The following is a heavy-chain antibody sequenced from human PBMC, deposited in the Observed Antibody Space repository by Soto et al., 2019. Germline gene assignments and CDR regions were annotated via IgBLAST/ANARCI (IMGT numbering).Heavy chain of an antibody. Sequence: GGSLRLFCAASGFTFSSYAMSWVRQAPGKGLEWVSAISGSGGSTYYADSVKGRFTISRDNSKNTLYLQMNSLRAEDTAVYYCAKNLASSSFYYYYGMDVWGQGTTVTVSS. CDR2: ISGSGGST. CDR1: GFTFSSYA. CDR3: AKNLASSSFYYYYGMDV. D-gene: IGHD6-6*01. V-gene: IGHV3-23*01. J-gene: IGHJ6*02.